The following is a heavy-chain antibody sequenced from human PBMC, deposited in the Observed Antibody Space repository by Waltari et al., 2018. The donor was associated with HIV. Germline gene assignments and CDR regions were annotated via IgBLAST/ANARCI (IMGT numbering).Heavy chain of an antibody. CDR3: ATHRRRNHDSESYFDL. D-gene: IGHD3-10*01. Sequence: QLQLQESGPRLVKPSETLSLTCTLSGDSISRSHYYWDWLRQSPGEGLKWIASIYYSGTTYYDPSLKSRLTISVDTSMNQFSLRLSSVTAADTALYYCATHRRRNHDSESYFDLWGQGSLVTVSS. J-gene: IGHJ5*02. CDR1: GDSISRSHYY. CDR2: IYYSGTT. V-gene: IGHV4-39*01.